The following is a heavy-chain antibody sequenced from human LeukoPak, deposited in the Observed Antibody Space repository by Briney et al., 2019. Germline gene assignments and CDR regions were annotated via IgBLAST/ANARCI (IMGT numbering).Heavy chain of an antibody. CDR2: IYYSGNT. V-gene: IGHV4-39*07. Sequence: SETLSLTCTVSCGAISSSSYYWGWIRQPPGKGLEWIGTIYYSGNTYYNPSLKSRVTTSVDTSKNQFSLILSSVTAADTAVYYCARDPESPDWNYWGQGTLVTVSS. CDR3: ARDPESPDWNY. CDR1: CGAISSSSYY. D-gene: IGHD2-21*01. J-gene: IGHJ4*02.